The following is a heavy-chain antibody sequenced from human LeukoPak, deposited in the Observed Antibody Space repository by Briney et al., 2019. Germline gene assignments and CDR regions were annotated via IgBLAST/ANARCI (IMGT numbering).Heavy chain of an antibody. CDR2: IKQDGSEE. J-gene: IGHJ4*02. D-gene: IGHD2-2*01. CDR1: GFTFSDNL. V-gene: IGHV3-7*03. Sequence: GGSLRLSCAASGFTFSDNLMTWVRQAPGKGLEWVATIKQDGSEEYYVDSVRGRFTISRVNAENSLYLQMNSLRAEDTAVYRCTRGGYSTSWYWIYWGQGTLVTVSS. CDR3: TRGGYSTSWYWIY.